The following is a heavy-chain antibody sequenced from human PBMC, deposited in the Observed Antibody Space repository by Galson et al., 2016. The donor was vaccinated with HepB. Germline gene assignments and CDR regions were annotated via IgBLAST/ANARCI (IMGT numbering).Heavy chain of an antibody. CDR1: GFTFDDYT. D-gene: IGHD6-6*01. Sequence: SLRLSCATSGFTFDDYTMHWVRQAPGKGLDWVSLVTHDGGATFYADSVKGRFTISRDNSEGSLYLQMNGLRSEDTALYYCARERSRLIDFWGQGTLVTVSS. CDR2: VTHDGGAT. J-gene: IGHJ4*02. V-gene: IGHV3-43*01. CDR3: ARERSRLIDF.